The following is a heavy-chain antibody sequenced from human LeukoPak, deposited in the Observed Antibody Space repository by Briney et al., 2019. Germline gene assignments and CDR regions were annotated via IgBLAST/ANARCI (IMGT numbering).Heavy chain of an antibody. Sequence: KPSETLSLTCTVSGGSISGSTSYWGWIRQSPGKGLEWIGVVNYSGTTYYNPSFKSRVSISIDRSRTQLSLKLSSVTAADTAFYYCSRYDSDTGDFDPWGQGTLVTIFS. D-gene: IGHD3-10*01. V-gene: IGHV4-39*07. CDR2: VNYSGTT. CDR3: SRYDSDTGDFDP. J-gene: IGHJ5*02. CDR1: GGSISGSTSY.